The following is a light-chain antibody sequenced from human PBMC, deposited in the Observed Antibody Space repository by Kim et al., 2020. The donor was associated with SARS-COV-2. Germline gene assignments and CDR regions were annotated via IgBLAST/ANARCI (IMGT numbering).Light chain of an antibody. CDR1: SSDVGHYNY. CDR2: DVN. Sequence: GQSITISCTGTSSDVGHYNYVSWYQQHPGKAPKRMIYDVNKRPSGVSNRFSGSKSGNTASLTISGLQAEDEADYYCSSYTTGSTWVFGGGTQLTVL. J-gene: IGLJ3*02. V-gene: IGLV2-14*04. CDR3: SSYTTGSTWV.